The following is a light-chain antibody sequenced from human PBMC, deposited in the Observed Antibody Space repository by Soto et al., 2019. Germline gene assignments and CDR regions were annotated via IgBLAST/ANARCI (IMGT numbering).Light chain of an antibody. CDR1: SSNIGAGYD. CDR2: GNN. V-gene: IGLV1-40*01. CDR3: QSYDSLSRFVV. J-gene: IGLJ2*01. Sequence: QSVLTQPPSVSGAPGQRVTLSCTGSSSNIGAGYDVHWYQQLPGTAPKLLIYGNNNRPSGVPDRFSGSKSGTSASLAITGLQAEDEADYYCQSYDSLSRFVVFGGGTKLTVL.